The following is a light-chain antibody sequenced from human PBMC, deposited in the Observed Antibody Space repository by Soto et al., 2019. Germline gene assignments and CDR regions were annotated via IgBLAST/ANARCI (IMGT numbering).Light chain of an antibody. CDR2: GAS. J-gene: IGKJ1*01. CDR1: QSVRSSH. V-gene: IGKV3-20*01. CDR3: QQYVGSPST. Sequence: TPTQSLRSSAPLSCRASQSVRSSHLAWYQQKPGQAPRLLIYGASSRATGIPDRFSGSGSGTDFTLTISRLEPEDFAVYSCQQYVGSPSTFGQGTKVDIK.